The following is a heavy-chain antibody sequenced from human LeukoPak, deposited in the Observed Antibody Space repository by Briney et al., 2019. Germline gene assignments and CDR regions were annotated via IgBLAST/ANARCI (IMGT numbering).Heavy chain of an antibody. V-gene: IGHV4-39*07. CDR1: GGSLSSSSYY. CDR2: IYYSGST. Sequence: PSETLSLTCTVSGGSLSSSSYYWGWIRQPPGKGLEWIGSIYYSGSTYYNPSLKSRVTISVDMSKNQFSLKLNSVTAADTAVFYCASSDSSGYYVDYWGQGTLVTVSS. D-gene: IGHD3-22*01. CDR3: ASSDSSGYYVDY. J-gene: IGHJ4*02.